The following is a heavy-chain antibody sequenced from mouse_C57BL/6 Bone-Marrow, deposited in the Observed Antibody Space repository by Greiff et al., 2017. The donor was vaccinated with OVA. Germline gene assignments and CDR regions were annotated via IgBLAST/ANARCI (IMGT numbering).Heavy chain of an antibody. CDR1: GYTFTSYW. D-gene: IGHD1-1*01. CDR2: IDPSDSFT. V-gene: IGHV1-59*01. J-gene: IGHJ4*01. CDR3: ARNYGSSSYAMDY. Sequence: LQQPGAELVRPGTSVKLSCKASGYTFTSYWMHWVKQRPGQGLEWIGVIDPSDSFTNYNQKFKGKATLTVDTSSSTAYMQLSSLTSEDSAVYYCARNYGSSSYAMDYWGQGTSVTVSS.